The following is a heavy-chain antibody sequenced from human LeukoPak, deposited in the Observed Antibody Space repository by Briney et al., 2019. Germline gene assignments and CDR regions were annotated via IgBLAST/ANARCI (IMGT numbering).Heavy chain of an antibody. CDR2: INPSGGST. Sequence: GASVKVSCKASGYTFTSYYMHWVRQAPGQGLEWMGIINPSGGSTSYAQKFQGRVTMTRDTSTSTVYMELSSLRSEDTAVYYCARAYCSGGSCYLYYCYGMDVWGQGTTVTVSS. CDR3: ARAYCSGGSCYLYYCYGMDV. V-gene: IGHV1-46*01. J-gene: IGHJ6*02. D-gene: IGHD2-15*01. CDR1: GYTFTSYY.